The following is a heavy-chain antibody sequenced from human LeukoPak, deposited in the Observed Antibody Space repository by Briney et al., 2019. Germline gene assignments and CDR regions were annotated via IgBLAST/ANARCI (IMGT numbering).Heavy chain of an antibody. Sequence: PGGSLRLSCAAAGFTVSSSYMSWVRQAPGKGLEWVSVIYSGGATYYAGSVKGRFTLSRDNSKNTLYLQMNSLRAEDTAVYYCARCYYGSGSCPNDALDIWGQGTMVTVSS. D-gene: IGHD3-10*01. CDR2: IYSGGAT. J-gene: IGHJ3*02. V-gene: IGHV3-53*01. CDR1: GFTVSSSY. CDR3: ARCYYGSGSCPNDALDI.